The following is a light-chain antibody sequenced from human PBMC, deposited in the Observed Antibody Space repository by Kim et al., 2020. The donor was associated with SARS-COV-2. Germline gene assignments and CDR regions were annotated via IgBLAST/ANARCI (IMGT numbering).Light chain of an antibody. V-gene: IGKV1-9*01. CDR2: TTS. CDR1: MSSY. J-gene: IGKJ4*01. CDR3: QQLNTYPIT. Sequence: MSSYLAWYQQKPGKAPNLLIYTTSTLQNGVPSRFSGSGSGTEFTLTISSLQPEDSATYYCQQLNTYPITFGGGTKVDIK.